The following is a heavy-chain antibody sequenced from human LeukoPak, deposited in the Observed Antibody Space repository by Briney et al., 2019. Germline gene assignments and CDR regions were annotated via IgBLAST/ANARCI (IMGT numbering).Heavy chain of an antibody. CDR1: GYSISSGYY. CDR2: IYHSGST. CDR3: ARVGYGDYLSYNY. Sequence: PSETLSLTCTVSGYSISSGYYWGWIRQPPGKGLEWIGSIYHSGSTYYNPSLKSRVTISVDTSKNQFSLKLSSVTAADTAVYYCARVGYGDYLSYNYWGQGTLVTVSS. J-gene: IGHJ4*02. V-gene: IGHV4-38-2*02. D-gene: IGHD4-17*01.